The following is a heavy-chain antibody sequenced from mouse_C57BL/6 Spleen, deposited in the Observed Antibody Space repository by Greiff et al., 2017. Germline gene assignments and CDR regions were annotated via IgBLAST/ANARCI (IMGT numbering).Heavy chain of an antibody. CDR3: ARDFFPVTEAY. CDR1: GYSITSGYY. V-gene: IGHV3-6*01. CDR2: ISYDGSN. Sequence: EVKLMESGPGLVKPSQSLSLTCSVTGYSITSGYYWNWIRQFPGNKLEWMGYISYDGSNNYNPSLKNRISITRDTSKNQVFLKLNSVTTEDTATYYCARDFFPVTEAYWGQGTLVTVSA. D-gene: IGHD2-1*01. J-gene: IGHJ3*01.